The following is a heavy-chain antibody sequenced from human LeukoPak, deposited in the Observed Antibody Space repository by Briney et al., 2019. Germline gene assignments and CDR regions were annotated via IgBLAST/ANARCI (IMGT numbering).Heavy chain of an antibody. J-gene: IGHJ4*02. Sequence: PSETLSLTCTVSGGSISSSSYYWGWIRQPPGKGLEWIGSIYYSGSTYYNPSLKSRVTISVDTSKNQFSLKLSSVTAAVTAVYYCARHSEFLGNWGQGTLVTVSS. CDR2: IYYSGST. CDR3: ARHSEFLGN. CDR1: GGSISSSSYY. D-gene: IGHD2/OR15-2a*01. V-gene: IGHV4-39*01.